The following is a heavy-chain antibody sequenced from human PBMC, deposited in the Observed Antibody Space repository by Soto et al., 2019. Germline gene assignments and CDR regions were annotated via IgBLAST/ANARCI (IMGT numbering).Heavy chain of an antibody. D-gene: IGHD3-9*01. V-gene: IGHV4-39*07. CDR2: IYYSGST. Sequence: PSETLSLTCTVSGGSISSSSYYWGWIRQPPGKGLEWIGSIYYSGSTNYNPSLKSRVTISVDTSKNQFSLKLSSVTAADTAVYYCARGSTLRYFDWLSLPRNWFDPWGQGTLVTVSS. J-gene: IGHJ5*02. CDR3: ARGSTLRYFDWLSLPRNWFDP. CDR1: GGSISSSSYY.